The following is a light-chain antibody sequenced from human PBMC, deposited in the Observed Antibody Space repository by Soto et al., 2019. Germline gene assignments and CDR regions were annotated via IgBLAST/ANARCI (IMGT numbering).Light chain of an antibody. CDR3: SSYADTTTFWVV. V-gene: IGLV2-23*02. CDR2: EVT. J-gene: IGLJ2*01. CDR1: SSDFGVYNV. Sequence: QSALTQPASVSGSPGQSITISCTGTSSDFGVYNVVSWYQQHPGKAPKLIIYEVTKRPSGVSNRFSGSKSGNTASLTISGLQAEDEADYYCSSYADTTTFWVVFGGGTKLTVL.